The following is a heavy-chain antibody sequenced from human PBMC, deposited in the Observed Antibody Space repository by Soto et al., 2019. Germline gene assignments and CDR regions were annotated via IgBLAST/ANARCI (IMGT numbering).Heavy chain of an antibody. Sequence: EVQLLESGGGLVQPGGSLRLSCVGSGFTFSSYAMSRVRQAPGKGLEWVSGISGSGGNTNYADSVKGRFTISRDNSKNTLYLQMNSLRAEDTALYYCARGSSGYYYFDYGGQGTLVTVSS. CDR1: GFTFSSYA. CDR2: ISGSGGNT. CDR3: ARGSSGYYYFDY. D-gene: IGHD3-22*01. V-gene: IGHV3-23*01. J-gene: IGHJ4*02.